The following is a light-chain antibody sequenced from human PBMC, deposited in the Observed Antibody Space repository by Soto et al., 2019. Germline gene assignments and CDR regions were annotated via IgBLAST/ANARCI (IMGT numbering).Light chain of an antibody. Sequence: HAVVTQEPSLNVSPGGKVTLTCGSSTGAVTNVHYPYWFQHKPGTAPMTLIYATTTRHSWTPARFSGSLLGGKAALTLTGAQPEDEAVYYCLLSYNGPYVFGTGTKVTVL. V-gene: IGLV7-46*01. CDR3: LLSYNGPYV. CDR2: ATT. J-gene: IGLJ1*01. CDR1: TGAVTNVHY.